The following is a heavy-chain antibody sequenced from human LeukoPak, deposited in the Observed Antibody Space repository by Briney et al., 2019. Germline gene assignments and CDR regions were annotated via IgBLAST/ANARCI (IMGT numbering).Heavy chain of an antibody. Sequence: SVKVSCKASGGTFSSYAISWVRQAPGQGLEWMGGIIPIFGTANYAQKFQGRVTITTDESTSTAYMELSSLRSVDTAVYYCARDRYNWNYGLGDASPLYDYWGQGTLVTVSS. CDR2: IIPIFGTA. CDR3: ARDRYNWNYGLGDASPLYDY. J-gene: IGHJ4*02. V-gene: IGHV1-69*05. CDR1: GGTFSSYA. D-gene: IGHD1-7*01.